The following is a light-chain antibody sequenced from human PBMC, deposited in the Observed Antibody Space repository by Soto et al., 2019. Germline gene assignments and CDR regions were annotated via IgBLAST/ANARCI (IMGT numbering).Light chain of an antibody. CDR1: SSEVGGYNY. CDR3: SSYTSSSTSYV. V-gene: IGLV2-14*01. Sequence: QSALAQPASVSGCPGQSITISCPGTSSEVGGYNYVSWYQQHPGKAPKLMIYDVSNRPSGVSNRFSGSKSGNTASLTISGLQAEDEADYYCSSYTSSSTSYVFGTGTKVTVL. J-gene: IGLJ1*01. CDR2: DVS.